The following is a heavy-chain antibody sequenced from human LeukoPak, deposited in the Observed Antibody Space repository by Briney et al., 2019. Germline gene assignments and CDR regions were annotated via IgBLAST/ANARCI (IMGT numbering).Heavy chain of an antibody. D-gene: IGHD3-10*01. J-gene: IGHJ4*02. CDR1: GFTFSTYE. CDR2: INWNGGST. V-gene: IGHV3-20*04. CDR3: AREYGSGTTFDY. Sequence: PGGSLRLSCSASGFTFSTYEMNWVRQAPGKGLEWVSGINWNGGSTGYADSVKGRFTISRDNAKNSLYLQMNSLRAEDTALYYCAREYGSGTTFDYWGQGTLVTVSS.